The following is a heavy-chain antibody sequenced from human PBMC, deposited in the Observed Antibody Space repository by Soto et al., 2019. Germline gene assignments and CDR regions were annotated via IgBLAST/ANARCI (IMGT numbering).Heavy chain of an antibody. Sequence: QVQLVQSGAEVKKPGASVKVSCKASGYTFTSYGISWVRQAPGQGLEWMGWISAYNGNTNYAQKFQGRVTITADESTSTAYMELSSLRSEDTAVYYCASYYYDSRPFDYWGQGTLVTVSS. CDR1: GYTFTSYG. V-gene: IGHV1-18*01. CDR2: ISAYNGNT. J-gene: IGHJ4*02. D-gene: IGHD3-22*01. CDR3: ASYYYDSRPFDY.